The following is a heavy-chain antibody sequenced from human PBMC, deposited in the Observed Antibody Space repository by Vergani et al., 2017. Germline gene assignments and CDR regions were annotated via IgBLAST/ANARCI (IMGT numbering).Heavy chain of an antibody. Sequence: QMQLVQSGAEVKKPGASVKVSCKASGYTFTNSYMHWVRQAPGQGLEWMGIINPSGGSTSYAQKFQGRVTMTRDTSTSTVYMELSSLRSEDTAMYYCARDGIAARRGTFDYWGQGTLVTVSS. CDR3: ARDGIAARRGTFDY. V-gene: IGHV1-46*01. D-gene: IGHD6-6*01. CDR2: INPSGGST. CDR1: GYTFTNSY. J-gene: IGHJ4*02.